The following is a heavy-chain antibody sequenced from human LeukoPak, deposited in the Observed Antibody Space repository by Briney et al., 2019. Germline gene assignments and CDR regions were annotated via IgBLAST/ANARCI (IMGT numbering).Heavy chain of an antibody. CDR2: INAGNGNT. Sequence: ASVKVSCKASGYTFTSYAMHWVRQAPGQRLEWMGWINAGNGNTKYSQEFQGRVTITRDTSASTAYMELSSLRSEDMAVYYCARGVQKYYYDSSGYSPFDPWGQGTLVTVSS. CDR1: GYTFTSYA. CDR3: ARGVQKYYYDSSGYSPFDP. J-gene: IGHJ5*02. D-gene: IGHD3-22*01. V-gene: IGHV1-3*03.